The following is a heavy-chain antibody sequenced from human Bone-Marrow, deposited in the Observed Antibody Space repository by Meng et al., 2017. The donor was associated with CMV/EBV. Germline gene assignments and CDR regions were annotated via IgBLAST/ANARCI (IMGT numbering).Heavy chain of an antibody. CDR2: IKQDGSEK. Sequence: GGSLRLSCAASGFTFSRYWMSWVRQAPGKGLEWVANIKQDGSEKNYVDSVKGRLTISRDNAKNSLYLQMNRLRAEDTALYYCAKTEDFWSVPDYWGQGTLVTVSS. CDR3: AKTEDFWSVPDY. D-gene: IGHD3-3*01. V-gene: IGHV3-7*03. CDR1: GFTFSRYW. J-gene: IGHJ4*02.